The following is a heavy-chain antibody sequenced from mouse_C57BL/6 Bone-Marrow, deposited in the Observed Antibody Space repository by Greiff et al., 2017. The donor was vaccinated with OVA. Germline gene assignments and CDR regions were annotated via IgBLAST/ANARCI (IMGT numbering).Heavy chain of an antibody. Sequence: VQLQQPGAELVRPGTSVKLSCKASGYTFTSYWMHRVKQRPGQGLEWIGVIDPSDSYTNYNQKFKGKATLTVDTSSSTAYMQLSSLTSEDSAVYYCAREGDAMDYWGQGTSVTVSS. V-gene: IGHV1-59*01. J-gene: IGHJ4*01. CDR2: IDPSDSYT. CDR1: GYTFTSYW. CDR3: AREGDAMDY.